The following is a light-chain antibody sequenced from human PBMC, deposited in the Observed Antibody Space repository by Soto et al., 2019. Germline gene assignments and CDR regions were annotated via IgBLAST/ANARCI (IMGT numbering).Light chain of an antibody. CDR3: QQRTTWPLT. J-gene: IGKJ4*01. CDR2: DAS. CDR1: QSVGTY. Sequence: EIVLTQSPATLSLSPGERATLSCRASQSVGTYLAWYQHKPGQAPRLLISDASNRATGIPARFSGSGSGTDFTLSISSLEPDDVAVYYCQQRTTWPLTFGGGTKVEIK. V-gene: IGKV3-11*01.